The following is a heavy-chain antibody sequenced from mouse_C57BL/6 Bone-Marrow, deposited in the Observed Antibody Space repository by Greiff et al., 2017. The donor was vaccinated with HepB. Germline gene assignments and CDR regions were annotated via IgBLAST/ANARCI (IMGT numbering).Heavy chain of an antibody. CDR2: ISYDGSN. V-gene: IGHV3-6*01. CDR1: GYSITSGYY. D-gene: IGHD1-3*01. Sequence: DVQLQESGPGLVKPSQSLSLTCSVTGYSITSGYYWNWIRQFPGNKLEWMGYISYDGSNNYNPSLKNRISITRDTSKNQFFLKLNSVTTEDTATYYCARDLDNPAWFAYWGQGTLVTVSA. J-gene: IGHJ3*01. CDR3: ARDLDNPAWFAY.